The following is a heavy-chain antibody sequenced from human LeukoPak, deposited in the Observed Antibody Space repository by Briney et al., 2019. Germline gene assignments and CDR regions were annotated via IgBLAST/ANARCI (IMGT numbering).Heavy chain of an antibody. J-gene: IGHJ3*02. V-gene: IGHV1-69*13. CDR2: IIPIFGTA. D-gene: IGHD3-10*01. CDR3: ARGYYGSGRNHAFDI. Sequence: ASVKVSCKASGCTFSSYAISWVRQAPGQGLEWMGGIIPIFGTANYAQKFQGRVTITADESTSTAYMELSSLGSDDTAVYYCARGYYGSGRNHAFDIWGQGTMVTVSS. CDR1: GCTFSSYA.